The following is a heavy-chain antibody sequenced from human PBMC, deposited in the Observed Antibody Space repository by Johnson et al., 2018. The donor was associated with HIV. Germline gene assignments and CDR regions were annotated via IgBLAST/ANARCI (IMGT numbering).Heavy chain of an antibody. Sequence: QAPGKGLEWVSGINWNGGNTGYADSVKGRFTISRDNAKNSLNLQINSLRAEDTALYYCANIGETYAFDICGQGTMVTVSS. CDR3: ANIGETYAFDI. CDR2: INWNGGNT. D-gene: IGHD4-17*01. V-gene: IGHV3-20*03. J-gene: IGHJ3*02.